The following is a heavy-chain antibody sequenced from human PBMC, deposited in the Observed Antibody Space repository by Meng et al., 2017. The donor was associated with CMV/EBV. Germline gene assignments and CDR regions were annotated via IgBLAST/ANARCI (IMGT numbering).Heavy chain of an antibody. J-gene: IGHJ5*02. CDR3: ARDGGSSSWYGIWFDP. D-gene: IGHD6-13*01. CDR2: IYYSGST. CDR1: GGSISSSSYY. Sequence: GSLRLSCTVSGGSISSSSYYWGWIRQPPGKGLEWIGSIYYSGSTYYNPSLKSRVTISVDTSKNQFSLKLSSVTAADTAVYYCARDGGSSSWYGIWFDPWGQGTLVTVSS. V-gene: IGHV4-39*07.